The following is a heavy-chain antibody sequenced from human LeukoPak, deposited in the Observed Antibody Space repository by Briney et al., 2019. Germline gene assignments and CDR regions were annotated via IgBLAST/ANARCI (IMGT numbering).Heavy chain of an antibody. CDR2: ISGSGGST. V-gene: IGHV3-23*01. Sequence: GSLRLSCAASGFTFSSYAMSWVCQAPGKGLEWVSAISGSGGSTYYADSVKGRFTISRDNSKNTLYLQMNSLRAEDTAVYYCAKDLDVGSSSGYPDRDYWGQGTLVTVSS. CDR3: AKDLDVGSSSGYPDRDY. J-gene: IGHJ4*02. CDR1: GFTFSSYA. D-gene: IGHD3-22*01.